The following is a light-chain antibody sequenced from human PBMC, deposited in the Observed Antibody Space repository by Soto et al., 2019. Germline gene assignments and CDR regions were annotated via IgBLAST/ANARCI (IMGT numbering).Light chain of an antibody. CDR2: DHN. CDR3: GTWDGSLSAVV. CDR1: SSNIGNNY. Sequence: QSVLTQPPSVSAAPGQKVTISCSGSSSNIGNNYVSWYQQLPGTAPKLLIYDHNKRPSGIPDRFSGSKSGTSATLGITGLQTGDEADYYCGTWDGSLSAVVFGGGTKLTVL. J-gene: IGLJ3*02. V-gene: IGLV1-51*01.